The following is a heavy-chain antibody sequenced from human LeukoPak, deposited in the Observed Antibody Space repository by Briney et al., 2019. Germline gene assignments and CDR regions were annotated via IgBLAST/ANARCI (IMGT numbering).Heavy chain of an antibody. CDR1: GFTFDDYT. D-gene: IGHD4-17*01. Sequence: PGGSLRLSCAASGFTFDDYTMHWVRQAPGKGLEWVSGISWNSGSIGYADSVKGRFTISRDNAKNSLYLQMNSLRAEDMALYYCAKADDYGDYGGYFDYWGQGTLVTVSS. CDR3: AKADDYGDYGGYFDY. V-gene: IGHV3-9*03. CDR2: ISWNSGSI. J-gene: IGHJ4*02.